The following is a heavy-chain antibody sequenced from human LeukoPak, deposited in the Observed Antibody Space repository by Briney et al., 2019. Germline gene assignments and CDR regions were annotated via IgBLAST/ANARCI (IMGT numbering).Heavy chain of an antibody. J-gene: IGHJ3*02. CDR3: AGVRLPYYDSSGNPGAFDI. Sequence: SETLSLTCTVSGGSISSYYWSWIRQPPGKGLEWIGYIYYSGSTNYNPSLKSRVTISVDTSKNQFSLKLSSVTAADTAAYYCAGVRLPYYDSSGNPGAFDIWGQGTMVTVSS. D-gene: IGHD3-22*01. CDR2: IYYSGST. V-gene: IGHV4-59*08. CDR1: GGSISSYY.